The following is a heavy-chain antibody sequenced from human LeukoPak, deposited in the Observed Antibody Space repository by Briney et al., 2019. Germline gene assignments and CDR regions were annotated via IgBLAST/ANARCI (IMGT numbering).Heavy chain of an antibody. D-gene: IGHD5-24*01. V-gene: IGHV3-23*01. J-gene: IGHJ3*02. CDR2: ITGSVGST. Sequence: GGSLRLSCAASGFTFSSYAINWVRQAPGKGLEWVSAITGSVGSTYYADSVKGRFTISRDNSKNTLYLQMNSLRAEDTAVYYCAKGRRDGYNSGPRGDIWGQGTLVTVSS. CDR3: AKGRRDGYNSGPRGDI. CDR1: GFTFSSYA.